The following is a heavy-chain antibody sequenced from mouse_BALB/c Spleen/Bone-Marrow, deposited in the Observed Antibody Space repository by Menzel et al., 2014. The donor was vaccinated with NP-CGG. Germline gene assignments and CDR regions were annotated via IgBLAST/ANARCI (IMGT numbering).Heavy chain of an antibody. CDR2: ISSGSSTV. CDR3: ARSGSSSGYFDY. CDR1: GFTFSSFG. V-gene: IGHV5-17*02. J-gene: IGHJ2*01. Sequence: EVQGVESGGGLVQPGGSRKLSCAASGFTFSSFGMHWVRQAPEKGLEWVAYISSGSSTVYYADKVMGRFTISRDSPKNTLFLQMTSLRSEDTAMYYCARSGSSSGYFDYWGQGTTLTVSS. D-gene: IGHD1-1*01.